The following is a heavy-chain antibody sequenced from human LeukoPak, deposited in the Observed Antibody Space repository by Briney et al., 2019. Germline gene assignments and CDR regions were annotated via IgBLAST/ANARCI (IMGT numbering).Heavy chain of an antibody. CDR2: IIPIFGTA. CDR1: GGTFSSYA. D-gene: IGHD2-2*01. Sequence: SVKVSCKASGGTFSSYAISWVRQAPGQGLEWMGGIIPIFGTANYAQKFQGRVTITADESTSTAYMELSSPRSEDTAVYYCARDRGDIVVVRGAFDIWGQGTMVTVSS. V-gene: IGHV1-69*13. CDR3: ARDRGDIVVVRGAFDI. J-gene: IGHJ3*02.